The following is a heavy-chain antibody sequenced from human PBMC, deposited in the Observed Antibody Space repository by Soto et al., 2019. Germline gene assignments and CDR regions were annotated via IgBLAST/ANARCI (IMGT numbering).Heavy chain of an antibody. CDR2: ISYDGSNK. Sequence: QVQLVESGGGVVQPGRSLRLSCAASGFTFSSYAMHWVRQAPGKGLEWVAVISYDGSNKYYADSVKGRFTISRDNSKNTLYLQMNSLRAEDTAVYYCARYKRLWGIPLYFDYWCQGTLVTVSS. V-gene: IGHV3-30-3*01. CDR1: GFTFSSYA. D-gene: IGHD3-16*01. CDR3: ARYKRLWGIPLYFDY. J-gene: IGHJ4*02.